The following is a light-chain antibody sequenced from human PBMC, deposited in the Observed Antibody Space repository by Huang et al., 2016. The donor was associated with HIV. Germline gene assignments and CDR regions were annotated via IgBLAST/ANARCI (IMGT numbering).Light chain of an antibody. V-gene: IGKV1-39*01. J-gene: IGKJ5*01. CDR1: PRISTY. CDR3: QQTYSTAIT. Sequence: DIQMTQSPSSLSASVGDRVTITCRASPRISTYLNWYQQKPGKAPKPLIFAASTLQSGGPSTFSRSGSGTDFTLTISSLQPEDFATYYCQQTYSTAITFGQGTRLEIK. CDR2: AAS.